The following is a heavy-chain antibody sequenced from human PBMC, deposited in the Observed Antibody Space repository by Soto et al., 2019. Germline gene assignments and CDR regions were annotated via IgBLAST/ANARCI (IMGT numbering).Heavy chain of an antibody. CDR2: MNPNRGNT. CDR1: GYTFTSYD. V-gene: IGHV1-8*01. Sequence: QVQLVQSGAEVKKPGASVKVSCKASGYTFTSYDINWVRQATGQGLEWMGWMNPNRGNTGYAQKFQGRVTMTRNTSISTAYMELSSLRSEDTAVYYCARPVGISTRSIRGNYYYYGMDVWGQGTTVTVSS. CDR3: ARPVGISTRSIRGNYYYYGMDV. D-gene: IGHD2-2*01. J-gene: IGHJ6*02.